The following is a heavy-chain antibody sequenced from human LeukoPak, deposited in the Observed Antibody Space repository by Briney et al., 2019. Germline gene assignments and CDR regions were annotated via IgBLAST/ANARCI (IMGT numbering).Heavy chain of an antibody. CDR3: AEGRYFDWLLTPYYYGMDV. V-gene: IGHV1-69*13. CDR1: GGTYSRYA. Sequence: EASVRVPCKASGGTYSRYAISRVRRAPGQGLDWMGGMIPMFGTANYAQKFQGRVTITADESTSTAYMELSSLRSEDTAVYYCAEGRYFDWLLTPYYYGMDVWGQGTTVTVSS. CDR2: MIPMFGTA. J-gene: IGHJ6*02. D-gene: IGHD3-9*01.